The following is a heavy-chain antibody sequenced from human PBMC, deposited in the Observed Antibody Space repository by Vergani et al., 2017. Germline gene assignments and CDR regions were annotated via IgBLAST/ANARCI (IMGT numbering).Heavy chain of an antibody. J-gene: IGHJ2*01. V-gene: IGHV1-3*01. CDR1: GYTFTSYA. CDR3: ARERYFDWLTEGWXFYL. Sequence: QVQLVQSGAEVKKPGASVKVSCKASGYTFTSYAMHWVRQAPGQRLEWMGWINAGNGNTKYSQKFQGRVTITRDTSASTAYMELSSLRSEDTAVYYCARERYFDWLTEGWXFYLWGRGTLVTVSS. D-gene: IGHD3-9*01. CDR2: INAGNGNT.